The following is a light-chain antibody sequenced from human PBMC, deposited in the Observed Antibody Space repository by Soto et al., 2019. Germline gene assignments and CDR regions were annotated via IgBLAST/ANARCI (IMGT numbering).Light chain of an antibody. Sequence: EIVMTQSPLSLPVAPGEPASISCRSSQSLLHSNGYNYLDWYLQKPGQSPHILIYLGSNRSSGVPDRFIGSGSGTDFTLKISRVEAGDVGVFYCMQSLHTLFTFGPGTKVDIK. V-gene: IGKV2-28*01. CDR2: LGS. CDR1: QSLLHSNGYNY. J-gene: IGKJ3*01. CDR3: MQSLHTLFT.